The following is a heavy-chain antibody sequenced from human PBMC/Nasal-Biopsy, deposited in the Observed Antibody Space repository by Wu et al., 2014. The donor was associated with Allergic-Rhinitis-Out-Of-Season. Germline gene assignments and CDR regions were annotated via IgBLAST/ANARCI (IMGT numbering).Heavy chain of an antibody. Sequence: AASGFSFRSFGMHWVRQAPGKGLEWVAVISFDGNTKYYANSVKGRFTISRDNSKNTLFVQMNSLRPEDTGVYYCAKGGRFPTSRYCTGNNCYVDSWGQGTLVIVSS. V-gene: IGHV3-30*18. J-gene: IGHJ4*02. D-gene: IGHD2-8*02. CDR2: ISFDGNTK. CDR1: GFSFRSFG. CDR3: AKGGRFPTSRYCTGNNCYVDS.